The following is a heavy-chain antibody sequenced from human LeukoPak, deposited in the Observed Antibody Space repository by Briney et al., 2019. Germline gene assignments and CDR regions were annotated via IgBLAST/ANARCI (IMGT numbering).Heavy chain of an antibody. CDR3: ARARFWELLFDY. V-gene: IGHV1-18*04. CDR1: GYPFTSYG. CDR2: ISAYTGNT. Sequence: GASVKASCKASGYPFTSYGNSGVRQAPGQGLEGMGWISAYTGNTNYAQKLQGRVTMTTDTSTSTAYMELRSLRSDDTAVYYCARARFWELLFDYWGQGTLVTVSS. J-gene: IGHJ4*02. D-gene: IGHD1-26*01.